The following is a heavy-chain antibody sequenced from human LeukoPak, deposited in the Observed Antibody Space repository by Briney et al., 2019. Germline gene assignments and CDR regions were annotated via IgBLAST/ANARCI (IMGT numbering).Heavy chain of an antibody. D-gene: IGHD2-15*01. Sequence: GGSLRLSCAASGFTFSSYGMHWVRQAPGKGLEWVAVISYDGSNKYYADSVKGRFTISRDNSKNTLYLQMNSLRAEDTAVYYCARDRFHYSTVWYFDLWGRGTLVTVSS. CDR2: ISYDGSNK. J-gene: IGHJ2*01. CDR1: GFTFSSYG. V-gene: IGHV3-30*03. CDR3: ARDRFHYSTVWYFDL.